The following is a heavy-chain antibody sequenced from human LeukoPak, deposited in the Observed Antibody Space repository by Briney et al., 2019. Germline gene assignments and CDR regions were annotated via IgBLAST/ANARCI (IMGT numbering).Heavy chain of an antibody. Sequence: GGSLRLSCAASGFTFSSYAMTWVRQAPDKGLEWVSAISGSDGSTYYADSVKGRFTISRDDSQNTLYLQMNSLRAEDTAVYYCARDSTYSSSWYGRGYYYYYGMDVWGQGTTVTVSS. CDR3: ARDSTYSSSWYGRGYYYYYGMDV. CDR1: GFTFSSYA. CDR2: ISGSDGST. D-gene: IGHD6-13*01. J-gene: IGHJ6*02. V-gene: IGHV3-23*01.